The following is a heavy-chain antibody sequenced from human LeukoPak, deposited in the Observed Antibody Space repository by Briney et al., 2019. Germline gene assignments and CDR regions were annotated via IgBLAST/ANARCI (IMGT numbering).Heavy chain of an antibody. D-gene: IGHD1-26*01. V-gene: IGHV1-69*06. Sequence: ASVKVSCKASGGTFSSYAISWVRQAPGQGLEWMGGIIPIFGTANYAQKFQGRVTITADKSTSTAYMELSSLRSEDTAVYYCAISGSYYYYYMDVWGKGTTVTVSS. J-gene: IGHJ6*03. CDR2: IIPIFGTA. CDR3: AISGSYYYYYMDV. CDR1: GGTFSSYA.